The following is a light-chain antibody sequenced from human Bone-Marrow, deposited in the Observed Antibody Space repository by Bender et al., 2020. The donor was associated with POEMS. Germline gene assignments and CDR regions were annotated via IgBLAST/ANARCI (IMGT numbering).Light chain of an antibody. CDR3: TAWDDSLGGWV. CDR2: YDD. V-gene: IGLV1-36*01. J-gene: IGLJ3*02. Sequence: QSVVTQPPSLSEAPRQRDTISCSGSISNIVNHGVYWYQQLPGEAPKLLIYYDDLLTPGVSDRFSASKSGTSATLAISELKSEDTALYYCTAWDDSLGGWVFGGGTKLTVL. CDR1: ISNIVNHG.